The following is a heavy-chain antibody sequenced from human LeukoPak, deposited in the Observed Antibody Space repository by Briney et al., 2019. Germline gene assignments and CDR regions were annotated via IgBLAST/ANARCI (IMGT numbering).Heavy chain of an antibody. CDR1: GDSVSSNSAA. D-gene: IGHD2-15*01. CDR3: AGDRPIVVVVAANYYYHYYGMDV. CDR2: TYYRSKWYN. J-gene: IGHJ6*04. Sequence: SQTLSLTCAISGDSVSSNSAAWNWIRQSPSRGLEWLGRTYYRSKWYNDYAVSVKSRITINPDTSKNQFSLQLNSVTPEDTAVYYCAGDRPIVVVVAANYYYHYYGMDVWGKGTTVTVSS. V-gene: IGHV6-1*01.